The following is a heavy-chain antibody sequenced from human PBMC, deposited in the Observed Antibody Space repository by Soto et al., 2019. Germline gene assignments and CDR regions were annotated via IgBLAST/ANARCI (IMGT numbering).Heavy chain of an antibody. J-gene: IGHJ4*02. D-gene: IGHD2-2*01. CDR2: LHHGGST. CDR3: TKTSADALDY. CDR1: RYSINNNNW. V-gene: IGHV4-4*02. Sequence: SETLALTCDVSRYSINNNNWWSWVRQPPGGGLEWIGELHHGGSTNYNPSLESRVTFSVDISKNQFFLKLSSVTAADTAVYYCTKTSADALDYWGQGTLVTVSS.